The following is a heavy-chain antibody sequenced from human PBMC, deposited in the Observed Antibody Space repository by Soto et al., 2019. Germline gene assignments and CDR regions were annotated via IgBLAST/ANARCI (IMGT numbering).Heavy chain of an antibody. D-gene: IGHD1-26*01. V-gene: IGHV1-69*06. Sequence: ASVKVSCKASGGTFNTYTINWVRQAPGRGLEWMGQVIPMYDSVNYSESFQGRVTITADKSTNIAYMELSSLRSEDTALYFCASWRSYSGSYCFDYWGQGTLVTVSS. CDR3: ASWRSYSGSYCFDY. J-gene: IGHJ4*02. CDR2: VIPMYDSV. CDR1: GGTFNTYT.